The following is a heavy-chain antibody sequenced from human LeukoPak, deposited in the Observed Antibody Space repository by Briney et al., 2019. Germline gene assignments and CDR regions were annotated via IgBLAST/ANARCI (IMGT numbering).Heavy chain of an antibody. J-gene: IGHJ4*02. CDR2: ISSSGSTI. D-gene: IGHD1-26*01. CDR1: GFTFSSYE. V-gene: IGHV3-48*03. Sequence: QPGGSLRLSCAASGFTFSSYEMNWVRQAPGKGLEWVSYISSSGSTIYYADSVKGRFTISRDNSNNTLYLRMNSLIAEDAAVYYCARDSEWEKLQGYFDYWGQGTLVTVSS. CDR3: ARDSEWEKLQGYFDY.